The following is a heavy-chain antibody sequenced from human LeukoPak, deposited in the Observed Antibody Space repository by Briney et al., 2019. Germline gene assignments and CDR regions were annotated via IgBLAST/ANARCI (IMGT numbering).Heavy chain of an antibody. Sequence: SETLSLTCTVSGGSISSGGYYWSWIRQHPGKGLEWIGYIYYSGSTYYNPSLKSRVTISVDTSKNQFSLKLSSVTAADTAVYYCARASHSYDSSGYPSPFDYWGQGTLVTVSS. CDR1: GGSISSGGYY. J-gene: IGHJ4*02. D-gene: IGHD3-22*01. V-gene: IGHV4-31*03. CDR3: ARASHSYDSSGYPSPFDY. CDR2: IYYSGST.